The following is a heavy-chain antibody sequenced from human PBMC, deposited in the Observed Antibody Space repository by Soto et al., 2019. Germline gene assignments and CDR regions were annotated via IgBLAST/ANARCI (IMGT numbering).Heavy chain of an antibody. D-gene: IGHD3-16*01. V-gene: IGHV1-18*01. CDR2: ISAYNGNT. Sequence: QVQLVQSGAEVKKPGASVKVSCKASGYTFTNFGISWVRQAPGQGLEWMGWISAYNGNTNHAQNVQGRVTMTTDTSPSTAYMELRSLRSADTAVYYCARGGTPLDYWGQGTLVTVSS. CDR3: ARGGTPLDY. CDR1: GYTFTNFG. J-gene: IGHJ4*02.